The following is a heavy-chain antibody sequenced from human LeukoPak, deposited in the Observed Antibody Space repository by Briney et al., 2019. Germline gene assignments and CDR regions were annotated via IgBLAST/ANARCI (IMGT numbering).Heavy chain of an antibody. CDR3: ARDCRSARPYYYDSSGYFDY. Sequence: PSETLSLTCAVYGGSFSGYYWSWIRQPPGKGLGWIGEINHSGSTNYNPSLKSRVTISVDTSKNQFSLKLSSVTAADTAVYYCARDCRSARPYYYDSSGYFDYWGQGTLVTVSS. CDR2: INHSGST. J-gene: IGHJ4*02. V-gene: IGHV4-34*01. D-gene: IGHD3-22*01. CDR1: GGSFSGYY.